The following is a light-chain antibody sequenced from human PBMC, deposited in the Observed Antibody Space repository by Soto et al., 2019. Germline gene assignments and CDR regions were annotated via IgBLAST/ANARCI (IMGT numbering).Light chain of an antibody. Sequence: QAVVTQEPSLTVSPGGTVTLTCGSSTGAVTSGHFPYWFQQKPGQAPRTLIYDINNKQSWTPARFSGSLLGGRAALTLAGAQPEDDAEYYCFLSQNGPVVFGGGTKLTVL. CDR3: FLSQNGPVV. V-gene: IGLV7-46*01. CDR2: DIN. J-gene: IGLJ2*01. CDR1: TGAVTSGHF.